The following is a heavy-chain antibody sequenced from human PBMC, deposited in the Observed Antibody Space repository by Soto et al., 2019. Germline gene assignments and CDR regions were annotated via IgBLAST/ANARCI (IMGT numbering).Heavy chain of an antibody. D-gene: IGHD6-6*01. CDR3: AQVLMRPRRDFIDV. J-gene: IGHJ6*02. V-gene: IGHV1-46*01. CDR2: TNQHGRTT. CDR1: RDMFTYYF. Sequence: ASVKVSCTESRDMFTYYFLHWVRQAPRQELEWMGITNQHGRTTNYEQRFKGRVNMTWDTSASTVYMEVTSLRPEDTAVYYCAQVLMRPRRDFIDVWGQRTTVTVSS.